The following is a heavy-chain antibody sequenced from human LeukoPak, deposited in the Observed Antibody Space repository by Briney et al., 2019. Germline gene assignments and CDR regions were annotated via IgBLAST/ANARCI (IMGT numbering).Heavy chain of an antibody. V-gene: IGHV3-11*01. D-gene: IGHD3-10*01. CDR3: ARDLWPFDYYFDY. CDR2: ISSSGSTI. CDR1: RFTFSDYC. Sequence: GGSLRLSCTASRFTFSDYCMSWIRQAPGKGLEWVSYISSSGSTIYYADSVKGRFTISRDNAKNSLYLQMNSLRAEDTAVYYCARDLWPFDYYFDYWGQGTLVTVSS. J-gene: IGHJ4*02.